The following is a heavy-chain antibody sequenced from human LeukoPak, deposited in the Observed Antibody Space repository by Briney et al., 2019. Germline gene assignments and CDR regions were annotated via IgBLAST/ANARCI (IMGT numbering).Heavy chain of an antibody. CDR1: GFTSSSYW. CDR2: ISGDGTAR. V-gene: IGHV3-74*01. Sequence: GGSLRLSCAASGFTSSSYWMHWVRQVPGKGLVWVSRISGDGTARNYADSVKGRFTISRDDAKNTVDLQMNSLRGEDTAVYYCARVWSDCYVTNCYISEYWGQGTLVTVSS. CDR3: ARVWSDCYVTNCYISEY. D-gene: IGHD3-3*01. J-gene: IGHJ4*02.